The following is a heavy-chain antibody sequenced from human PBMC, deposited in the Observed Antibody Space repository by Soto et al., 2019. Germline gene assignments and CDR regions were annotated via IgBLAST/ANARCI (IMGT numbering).Heavy chain of an antibody. J-gene: IGHJ4*02. Sequence: QVQLVESGGGVVQPGRSLRLSCAASGFTFSSYAMHWVRQAPGKGLEWVAVISYDGSNKYYADSVKGRFTISRDNSKNTLYLQMNSLRAEDTAVYYCANPRGITIFGVVPLRDYWGQGTLVTVSS. CDR2: ISYDGSNK. CDR3: ANPRGITIFGVVPLRDY. D-gene: IGHD3-3*01. V-gene: IGHV3-30-3*01. CDR1: GFTFSSYA.